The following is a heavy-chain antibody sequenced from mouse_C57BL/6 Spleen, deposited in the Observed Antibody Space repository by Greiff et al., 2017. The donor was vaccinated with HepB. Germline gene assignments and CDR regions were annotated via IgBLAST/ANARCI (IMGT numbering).Heavy chain of an antibody. V-gene: IGHV1-80*01. CDR3: ARSYSKGWYFDV. CDR2: IYPGDGDT. CDR1: GYAFSSYW. J-gene: IGHJ1*03. D-gene: IGHD2-5*01. Sequence: QVQLQQSGAELVKPGASVKISCKASGYAFSSYWMNWVKQRPGKGLEWIGQIYPGDGDTNYNGKFKGKATLTADKSSSTAYMQLSSLTSEDSAVYFCARSYSKGWYFDVWGTGTTVTVSS.